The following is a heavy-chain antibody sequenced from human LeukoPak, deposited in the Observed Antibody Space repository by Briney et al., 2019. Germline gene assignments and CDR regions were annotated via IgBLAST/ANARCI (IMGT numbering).Heavy chain of an antibody. CDR3: ARQRGKMRYFDFVALDY. CDR1: GGSISSSSYY. CDR2: IYYSGST. J-gene: IGHJ4*02. Sequence: SETLSLTCTVPGGSISSSSYYWGWIRQPPGKGLEWIGSIYYSGSTYYNPSLKSRVTISIDTSNNQFFLKLNSVTAADTAVYYCARQRGKMRYFDFVALDYWGQGTLVTVSS. V-gene: IGHV4-39*01. D-gene: IGHD3-9*01.